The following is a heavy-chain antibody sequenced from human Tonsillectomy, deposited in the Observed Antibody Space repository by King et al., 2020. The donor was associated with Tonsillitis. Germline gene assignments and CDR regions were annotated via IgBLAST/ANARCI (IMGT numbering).Heavy chain of an antibody. CDR3: ASGXXXXYXXXGSXXDAXXX. CDR1: XXXFTSXW. D-gene: IGHD2-15*01. J-gene: IGHJ3*01. CDR2: IYPGDSDT. Sequence: QLVQSXAXXKKXGEXLXISCXGSXXXFTSXWIGWVRQMPGKGLEWMGIIYPGDSDTRYSPSFQGQVTISADKSISTAYLQWSSLQASDTAMYYCASGXXXXYXXXGSXXDAXXXWGXGXMVTVS. V-gene: IGHV5-51*01.